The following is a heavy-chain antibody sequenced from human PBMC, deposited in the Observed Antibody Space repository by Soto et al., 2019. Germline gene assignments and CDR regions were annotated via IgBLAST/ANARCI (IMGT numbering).Heavy chain of an antibody. D-gene: IGHD2-21*01. CDR1: GFTFSSYA. Sequence: GGSLRLSCAASGFTFSSYAMSWVRQAPGKGLEWVSAISGSGGSTYYADSVKGRFTISRDNSKNTLYLQMNSLRAEDTAVYYCAIIGMPASISNWFDPWGQGTLVTVSS. CDR3: AIIGMPASISNWFDP. CDR2: ISGSGGST. J-gene: IGHJ5*02. V-gene: IGHV3-23*01.